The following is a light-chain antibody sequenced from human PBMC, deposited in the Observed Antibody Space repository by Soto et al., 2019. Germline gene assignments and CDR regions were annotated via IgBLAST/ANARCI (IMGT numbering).Light chain of an antibody. CDR1: SSDVGGYNY. Sequence: QSAPTQPAFVSGSPGQSITISCTRTSSDVGGYNYVSWYQHPPGKAPKLMISEVSNRPSGVSNRFSGSKSGNTASLTISGLQAEDEADYYCSSYTSTSTRVFGTGTKVTVL. V-gene: IGLV2-14*01. CDR2: EVS. J-gene: IGLJ1*01. CDR3: SSYTSTSTRV.